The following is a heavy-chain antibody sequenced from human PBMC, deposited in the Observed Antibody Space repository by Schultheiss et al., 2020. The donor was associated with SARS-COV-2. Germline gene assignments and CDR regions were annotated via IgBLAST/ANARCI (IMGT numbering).Heavy chain of an antibody. CDR1: GFTFSSYE. D-gene: IGHD1-1*01. J-gene: IGHJ4*02. Sequence: GGSLRLSCAASGFTFSSYEMNWVRQAPGKGLEWVSYISSSGSTIYYADSVKGRFSISRDNSKNTLYLQMNSLRAEDTAVYYCARGRGTSFDYWGQGTLVTVSS. CDR3: ARGRGTSFDY. V-gene: IGHV3-48*03. CDR2: ISSSGSTI.